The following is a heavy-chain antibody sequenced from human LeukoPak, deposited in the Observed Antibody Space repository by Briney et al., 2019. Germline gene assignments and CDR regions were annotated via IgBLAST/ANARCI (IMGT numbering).Heavy chain of an antibody. Sequence: ASVKVSCKASGYTFTSYDINWVRQATGQGLEWMGWMNPNSGNTGYAQKFQGRVTMTRNTSISTAYMELGSLRSEDTAVYYCARAKTAQTYYDFWSGYYWNDAFDIWGQGTMVTVSS. CDR1: GYTFTSYD. D-gene: IGHD3-3*01. J-gene: IGHJ3*02. V-gene: IGHV1-8*01. CDR2: MNPNSGNT. CDR3: ARAKTAQTYYDFWSGYYWNDAFDI.